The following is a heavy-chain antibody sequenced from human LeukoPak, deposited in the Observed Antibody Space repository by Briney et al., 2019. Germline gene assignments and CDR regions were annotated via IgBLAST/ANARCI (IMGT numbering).Heavy chain of an antibody. Sequence: PGRSLRLSCAASGFIFDDFSMFWVRQVPRKGLEWASSITWHGRSTAYADSVRGRFTISRDNAKYSLHLQMNSLRPEDTAFYYCTKATTRRGPAATIDSWGQGTLVTVSS. D-gene: IGHD6-13*01. CDR2: ITWHGRST. V-gene: IGHV3-9*01. J-gene: IGHJ4*02. CDR1: GFIFDDFS. CDR3: TKATTRRGPAATIDS.